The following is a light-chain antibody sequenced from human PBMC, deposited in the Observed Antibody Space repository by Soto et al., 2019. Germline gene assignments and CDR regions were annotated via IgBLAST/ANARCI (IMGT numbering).Light chain of an antibody. V-gene: IGKV3-11*01. CDR2: DAS. J-gene: IGKJ5*01. Sequence: EIVLTQSPATLSLSPGERATLSCRASQSVSSYLAWYQQKPGQAPRLLIYDASNRATGIPARFSRSGSATDFTLTISSLEPKDVAVYSSPQHSNWHITFGQGTRLEIK. CDR3: PQHSNWHIT. CDR1: QSVSSY.